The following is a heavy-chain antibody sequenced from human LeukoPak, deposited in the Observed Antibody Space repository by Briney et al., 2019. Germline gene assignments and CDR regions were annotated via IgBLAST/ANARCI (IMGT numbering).Heavy chain of an antibody. Sequence: SETLSLTCAVSGGSISSSNWWSWVRQPPGKGLEWIGEIYHSGSTNYNPSLKSRVTISVDKSKNQFSLKLSSVTAADTAVYYCASPLDVWGSCRYAFDIWGQGTMVTVSS. J-gene: IGHJ3*02. CDR1: GGSISSSNW. CDR3: ASPLDVWGSCRYAFDI. CDR2: IYHSGST. V-gene: IGHV4-4*02. D-gene: IGHD3-16*02.